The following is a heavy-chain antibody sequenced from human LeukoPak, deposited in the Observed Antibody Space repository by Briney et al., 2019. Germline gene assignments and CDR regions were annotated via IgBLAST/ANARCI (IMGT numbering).Heavy chain of an antibody. J-gene: IGHJ4*02. Sequence: GASVKVSCKASGYTFTSYYMHWVRQAPGQGLEWMGIINPSGGSTSYAQKFQGRVTMTRDTSTSTVYMELSCLRSEDTAVYYCARDKTPTYYYDSSGYLFDYWGQGTLVTVSS. CDR3: ARDKTPTYYYDSSGYLFDY. CDR2: INPSGGST. D-gene: IGHD3-22*01. CDR1: GYTFTSYY. V-gene: IGHV1-46*01.